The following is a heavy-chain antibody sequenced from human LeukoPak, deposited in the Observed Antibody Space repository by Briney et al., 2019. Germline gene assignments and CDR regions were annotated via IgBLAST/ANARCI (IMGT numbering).Heavy chain of an antibody. J-gene: IGHJ4*02. Sequence: PGGSLRLSCAASGFTFSSYAMSWVRQAPGKGLEWVSAISGSGGSTYYADSVKGRFTISRDNSKNTLYLQMDSLRAEDTAVYYCAKVTKGIEWELLDYWGQGTLVTVSS. CDR1: GFTFSSYA. CDR3: AKVTKGIEWELLDY. D-gene: IGHD1-26*01. V-gene: IGHV3-23*01. CDR2: ISGSGGST.